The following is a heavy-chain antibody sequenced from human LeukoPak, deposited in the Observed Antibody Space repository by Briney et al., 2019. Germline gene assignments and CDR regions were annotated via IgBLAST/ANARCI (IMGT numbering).Heavy chain of an antibody. CDR1: GFTFSSYG. CDR3: AKDGYCSSTSCLTP. CDR2: ISCDGSNK. D-gene: IGHD2-2*03. Sequence: GRSLRLSCAASGFTFSSYGMHWVRQAPGKGLEWVAVISCDGSNKYYADSVKGRFTISRDNSKNTLYLQMNSLRAEDTAVYYCAKDGYCSSTSCLTPWGQGTLVTVSS. V-gene: IGHV3-30*18. J-gene: IGHJ5*02.